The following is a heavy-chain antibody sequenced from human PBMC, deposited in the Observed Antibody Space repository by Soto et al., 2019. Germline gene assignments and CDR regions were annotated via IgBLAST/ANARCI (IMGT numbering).Heavy chain of an antibody. CDR1: GYTFTGYY. J-gene: IGHJ6*04. V-gene: IGHV1-2*04. CDR2: INPNSGGT. D-gene: IGHD3-3*01. Sequence: ASVKVSCKASGYTFTGYYMHWVRQAPGQGLEWMGWINPNSGGTNYAQKFQGWVTMTRDTSISTAYMELSRLRSDDTAVYYCARSADYDFWSGSASSLDVWGKGTTVTVSS. CDR3: ARSADYDFWSGSASSLDV.